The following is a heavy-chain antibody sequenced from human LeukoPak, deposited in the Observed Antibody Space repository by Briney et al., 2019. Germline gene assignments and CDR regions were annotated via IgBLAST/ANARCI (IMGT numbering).Heavy chain of an antibody. Sequence: GGSLRLSCAASGFTFTNAWMSWVRQAPGKGLEWVGRLKSKIDGGTTDYAAPVQGRFTISRDDSKNTLYLQMNSLKTEDTAVYYCTTGLTMVRVYEDFWGQGTLVTVSS. CDR3: TTGLTMVRVYEDF. D-gene: IGHD3-10*01. J-gene: IGHJ4*02. CDR2: LKSKIDGGTT. CDR1: GFTFTNAW. V-gene: IGHV3-15*01.